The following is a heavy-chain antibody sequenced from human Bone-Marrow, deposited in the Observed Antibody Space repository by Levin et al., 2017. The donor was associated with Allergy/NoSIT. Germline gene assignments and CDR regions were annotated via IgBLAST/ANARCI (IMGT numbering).Heavy chain of an antibody. CDR3: TRPSEKGDSFDY. CDR1: GFTFSGSA. V-gene: IGHV3-73*01. J-gene: IGHJ4*02. Sequence: RGESLKISCAASGFTFSGSAVHWVRQASGKGLEWVGRIRTKRNGAGTLFAASVRGRFSISRDDSEERAYLQMNALKTEDTAVYYCTRPSEKGDSFDYWGQGTLVTVSS. D-gene: IGHD2-21*02. CDR2: IRTKRNGAGT.